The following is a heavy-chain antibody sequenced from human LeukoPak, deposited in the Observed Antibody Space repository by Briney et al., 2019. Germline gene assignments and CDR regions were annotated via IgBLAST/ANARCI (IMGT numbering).Heavy chain of an antibody. V-gene: IGHV4-59*01. J-gene: IGHJ5*02. D-gene: IGHD2-15*01. CDR2: IYYSRST. Sequence: SETLSLTCTVSGGSISSYYWSWIRQPPGKGLEWIGYIYYSRSTNYNPSLKSRVTISVDTSKNQFSLKLSSVTAADTAVYYCAKLGYCSGGSCYWFDPWGQGTLVTVSS. CDR3: AKLGYCSGGSCYWFDP. CDR1: GGSISSYY.